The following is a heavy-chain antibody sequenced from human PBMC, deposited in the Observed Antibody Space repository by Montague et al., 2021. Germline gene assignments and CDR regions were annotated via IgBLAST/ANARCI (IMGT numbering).Heavy chain of an antibody. Sequence: SRRLSWAASGFTFSSYWMHWVRQAPGKGLVWVSRISTDGSSTTYADSVKGRFTTSRDNAKNMLYLQMNSLRAEDTAVYYCTFYKFRETPRGFDYWGQGTLVTVSA. CDR3: TFYKFRETPRGFDY. V-gene: IGHV3-74*01. CDR2: ISTDGSST. J-gene: IGHJ4*02. CDR1: GFTFSSYW. D-gene: IGHD3-10*01.